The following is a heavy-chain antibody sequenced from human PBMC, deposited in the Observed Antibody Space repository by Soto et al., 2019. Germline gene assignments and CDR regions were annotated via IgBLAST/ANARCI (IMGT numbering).Heavy chain of an antibody. Sequence: EVQLVQSGAEVKKPEESLRISCKGSGYSFTNYWISWVRQMPGKGLEWMGRIDPSDSYTNYSPSFQGHVTISADKSISSAYLQWCNLKASDTAMYYCARPSVEASESDAFDIWGQGTMVTVSS. CDR2: IDPSDSYT. D-gene: IGHD2-15*01. CDR3: ARPSVEASESDAFDI. V-gene: IGHV5-10-1*01. CDR1: GYSFTNYW. J-gene: IGHJ3*02.